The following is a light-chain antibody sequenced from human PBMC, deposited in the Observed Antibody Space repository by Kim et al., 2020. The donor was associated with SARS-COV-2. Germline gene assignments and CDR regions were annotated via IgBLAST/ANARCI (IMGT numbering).Light chain of an antibody. V-gene: IGKV2-30*01. CDR1: QSIVYIDGNIY. CDR3: MQGTHWPFT. CDR2: KVS. J-gene: IGKJ3*01. Sequence: PASISCSSSQSIVYIDGNIYLNWFHQRPGQSPRRLIYKVSNRDSGVPDRFSGSVSGTDFTLQISRVEAEDVGVYYCMQGTHWPFTFGPGTKVDIK.